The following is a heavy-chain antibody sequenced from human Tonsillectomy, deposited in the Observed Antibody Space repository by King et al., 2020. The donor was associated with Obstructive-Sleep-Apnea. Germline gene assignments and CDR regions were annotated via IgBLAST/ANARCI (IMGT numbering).Heavy chain of an antibody. CDR1: GFIFDDYV. Sequence: VQLVESGGGLVQSGRSLRLSSAASGFIFDDYVMHWVRQAPGKGLEWVSGISWNSGSIDYADSVKGRFTISRDNAENSLYLQMNSLRAEDTAFYYCAKESAVPAALDYWGQGILVIVSS. V-gene: IGHV3-9*01. CDR3: AKESAVPAALDY. J-gene: IGHJ4*02. D-gene: IGHD2-2*01. CDR2: ISWNSGSI.